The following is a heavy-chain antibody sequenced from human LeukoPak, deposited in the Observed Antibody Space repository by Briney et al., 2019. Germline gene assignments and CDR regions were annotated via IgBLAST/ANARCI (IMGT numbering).Heavy chain of an antibody. J-gene: IGHJ4*02. CDR2: ISSNGDNT. V-gene: IGHV3-64D*06. Sequence: GGSLRLSCSVSGFTFSTYVMHWVRQAPGRGLEYVSAISSNGDNTYYADSVKGRFTIYRDNSKNTLYLQMSSLRADDTAVYYCVRGTGYWGQGTLVTVSS. CDR1: GFTFSTYV. CDR3: VRGTGY.